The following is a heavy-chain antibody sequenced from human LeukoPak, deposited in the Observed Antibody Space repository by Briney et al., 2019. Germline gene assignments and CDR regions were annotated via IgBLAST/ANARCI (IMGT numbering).Heavy chain of an antibody. CDR1: GFTFSSYW. Sequence: TGGSLRLSCAASGFTFSSYWMSWVRQAPGKGLEWVANIKQDGSEKYYVDSVKGRFTISRDNAKNSLYLQMNGLRAEDTAVYYCARPFSFNNYDGSNWDYWGQGTLVTVSS. V-gene: IGHV3-7*01. J-gene: IGHJ4*02. D-gene: IGHD3-22*01. CDR3: ARPFSFNNYDGSNWDY. CDR2: IKQDGSEK.